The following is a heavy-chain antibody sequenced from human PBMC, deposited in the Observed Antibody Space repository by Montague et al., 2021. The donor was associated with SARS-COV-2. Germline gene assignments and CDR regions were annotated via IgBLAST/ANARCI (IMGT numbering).Heavy chain of an antibody. V-gene: IGHV4-59*08. CDR3: ARGFDY. CDR1: GGSISRYY. J-gene: IGHJ4*02. CDR2: LYSSGST. Sequence: SETLSLTCTVSGGSISRYYWSWIRQPPGKALECIGYLYSSGSTNYNPSLKSRVTISVDTSKNQFSLKLSSVTAADTAVYYCARGFDYWGQGTPVTVSS.